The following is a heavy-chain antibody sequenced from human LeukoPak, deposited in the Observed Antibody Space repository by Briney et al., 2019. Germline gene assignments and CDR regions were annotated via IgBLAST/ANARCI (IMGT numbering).Heavy chain of an antibody. CDR2: MNPNSGNT. Sequence: GASVKVSCKASGYTFTRYDINWVRQATGQGLEWMGWMNPNSGNTGYAQKFQGRVTITRNTSISTAYMELSSLRSEDTSVYYCARAEVVVVVPAASYYYYYMDVWGKGTTVTVSS. J-gene: IGHJ6*03. CDR1: GYTFTRYD. D-gene: IGHD2-2*01. CDR3: ARAEVVVVVPAASYYYYYMDV. V-gene: IGHV1-8*03.